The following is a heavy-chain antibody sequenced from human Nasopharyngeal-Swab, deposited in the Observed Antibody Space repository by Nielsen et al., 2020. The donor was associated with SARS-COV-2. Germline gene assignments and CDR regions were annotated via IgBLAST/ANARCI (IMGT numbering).Heavy chain of an antibody. D-gene: IGHD6-13*01. CDR2: FDHEDGEA. CDR3: ATVAAAGNLDY. CDR1: GYTLRDFS. J-gene: IGHJ4*02. V-gene: IGHV1-24*01. Sequence: ASVKVSCKGSGYTLRDFSIHWVRQAPGRGFEGLGAFDHEDGEAIYKQQFQGRVSMTVDTSRDTAFLEVTSLRSEDTAVYFCATVAAAGNLDYWGPGTLISVSS.